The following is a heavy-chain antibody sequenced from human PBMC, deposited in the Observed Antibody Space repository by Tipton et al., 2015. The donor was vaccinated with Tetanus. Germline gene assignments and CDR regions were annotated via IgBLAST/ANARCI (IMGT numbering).Heavy chain of an antibody. D-gene: IGHD3-3*01. CDR3: ARTSGYMYSDC. CDR1: GGSIRSGGFY. J-gene: IGHJ4*02. V-gene: IGHV4-61*08. Sequence: TLSLTCTVSGGSIRSGGFYWSWIRQHPVKGLEWIGYIDYFGSTKYNPSLKSRVAMSVDTSKNQLSLRLNSVTSADTAVYYCARTSGYMYSDCWGQGTLATVSS. CDR2: IDYFGST.